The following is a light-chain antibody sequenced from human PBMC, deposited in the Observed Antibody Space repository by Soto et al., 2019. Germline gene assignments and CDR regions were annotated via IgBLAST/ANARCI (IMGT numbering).Light chain of an antibody. CDR3: QSYDSSLSVV. Sequence: QAVVRQPPSVSGAPGQRVTISCTGSSSNIGAGYDVHWYQQLPGTAPKLLIYSNTNRPSGVPDRFSGSKSGTSASLAITGLQAEDEADYYCQSYDSSLSVVFGGGTKLTVL. CDR2: SNT. V-gene: IGLV1-40*01. CDR1: SSNIGAGYD. J-gene: IGLJ2*01.